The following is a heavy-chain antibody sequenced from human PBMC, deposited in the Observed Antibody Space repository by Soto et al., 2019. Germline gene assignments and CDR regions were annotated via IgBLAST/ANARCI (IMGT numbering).Heavy chain of an antibody. Sequence: GASVKVSCKASGGTFSSYTISWVRQAPGQGLEWMGRIIPILGIANYAQKFQGRVTITADKSTSTAYMELSSLRSEDTAVYYCARELNSEGFDYWGQGTLVTVSS. CDR1: GGTFSSYT. D-gene: IGHD1-7*01. CDR3: ARELNSEGFDY. J-gene: IGHJ4*02. V-gene: IGHV1-69*04. CDR2: IIPILGIA.